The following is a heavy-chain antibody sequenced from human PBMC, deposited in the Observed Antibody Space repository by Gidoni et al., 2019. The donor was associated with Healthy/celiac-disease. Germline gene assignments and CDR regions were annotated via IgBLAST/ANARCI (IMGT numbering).Heavy chain of an antibody. V-gene: IGHV5-10-1*01. CDR2: IDPSDSYT. D-gene: IGHD3-3*01. Sequence: RIDPSDSYTNYSPSFQGHVTISADKSISTAYLQWSSLKASDTAMYYCARLRNSYDFWSRYAENWFDPWGQGTLVTVSS. J-gene: IGHJ5*02. CDR3: ARLRNSYDFWSRYAENWFDP.